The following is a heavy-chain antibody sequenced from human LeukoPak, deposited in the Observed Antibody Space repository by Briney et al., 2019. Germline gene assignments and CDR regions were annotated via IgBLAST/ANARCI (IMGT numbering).Heavy chain of an antibody. CDR2: ISSSGTAT. CDR3: ARGPLRNGMDV. V-gene: IGHV3-21*04. J-gene: IGHJ6*02. CDR1: GFTFGSYA. Sequence: PGGSLRLSCAASGFTFGSYAMTWVRQAPGKGLESVSTISSSGTATYYADSVKGRFTISRDNAKNSLNLQMNSLRAEDTAVYYCARGPLRNGMDVWGQGTTVTVSS.